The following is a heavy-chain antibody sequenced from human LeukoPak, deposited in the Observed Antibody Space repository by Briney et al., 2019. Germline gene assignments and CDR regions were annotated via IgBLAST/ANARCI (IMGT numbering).Heavy chain of an antibody. CDR3: ARGSPSEMASTTYYFDY. D-gene: IGHD5-24*01. Sequence: PSETLSLTCAVYGGSFSGYYWSWIRQPPGKGLEWIGEINHSGSTNYNPSLKSRVTISVDTSKNQFSLKLSSVTAADTAVCYCARGSPSEMASTTYYFDYWGQGTLVTVSS. J-gene: IGHJ4*02. CDR1: GGSFSGYY. CDR2: INHSGST. V-gene: IGHV4-34*01.